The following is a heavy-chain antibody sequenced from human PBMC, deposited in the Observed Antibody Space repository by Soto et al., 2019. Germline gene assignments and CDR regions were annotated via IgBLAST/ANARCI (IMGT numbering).Heavy chain of an antibody. CDR2: IIPIFGTA. V-gene: IGHV1-69*13. D-gene: IGHD1-26*01. J-gene: IGHJ6*02. Sequence: SVKVSCKASGGTFSSYAISWVRQAPGQGLEWMGGIIPIFGTANYAQKFQGRVTITADESTSTAYMELSSLRSEDTAVYYCARDPVVGATVYYYYYGMDVWGQGTTVTVSS. CDR1: GGTFSSYA. CDR3: ARDPVVGATVYYYYYGMDV.